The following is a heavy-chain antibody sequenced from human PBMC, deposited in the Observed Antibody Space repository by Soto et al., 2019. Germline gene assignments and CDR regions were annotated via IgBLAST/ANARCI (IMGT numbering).Heavy chain of an antibody. Sequence: GGSLRLSCAASGFTFSSYSVNWVRQAPGKGLEWVSSISSSSSYIYYADSVKGRFTISRDNAKNSLYLQMNSLRAEDTAVYYCARDYYDSSGYLAPLDYWGQGTLVTVSS. J-gene: IGHJ4*02. CDR1: GFTFSSYS. CDR2: ISSSSSYI. CDR3: ARDYYDSSGYLAPLDY. V-gene: IGHV3-21*01. D-gene: IGHD3-22*01.